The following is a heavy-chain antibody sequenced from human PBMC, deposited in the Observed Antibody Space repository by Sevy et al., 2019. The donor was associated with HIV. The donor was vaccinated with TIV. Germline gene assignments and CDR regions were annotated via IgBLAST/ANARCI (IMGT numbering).Heavy chain of an antibody. CDR1: GFTLSTYG. CDR3: ASERIAAAGGGLDY. J-gene: IGHJ4*02. Sequence: GGSLRLSCAASGFTLSTYGMHWVRQAPGKGLEWVAVIWYDGSNKYYADSVKGRFTISRDNSKNTLYLQMNSLRTEDTAVYYCASERIAAAGGGLDYWDQGTLVTVSS. D-gene: IGHD6-13*01. CDR2: IWYDGSNK. V-gene: IGHV3-33*08.